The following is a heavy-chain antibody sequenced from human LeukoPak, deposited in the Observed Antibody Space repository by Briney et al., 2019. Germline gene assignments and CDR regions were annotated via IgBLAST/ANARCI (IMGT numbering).Heavy chain of an antibody. CDR2: INHSGST. CDR1: GGSFSGYY. V-gene: IGHV4-34*01. J-gene: IGHJ4*02. CDR3: ARGLGSSGWFGY. D-gene: IGHD6-19*01. Sequence: SETLSLTCAVYGGSFSGYYWSWIRQPPGKGLEWIGEINHSGSTNYNPSLKSRVTISVDTSKNQFSLKLSSVTAADTAVYYCARGLGSSGWFGYWGQGTLVTVSS.